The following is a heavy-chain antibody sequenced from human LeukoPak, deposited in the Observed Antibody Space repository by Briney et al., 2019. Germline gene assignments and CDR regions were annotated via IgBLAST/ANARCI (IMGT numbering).Heavy chain of an antibody. Sequence: SETLSLTCTVSGGSISSHYWSWIRQPPGKGLEWIGYIYYSGSTNYNPSLKSRVTISVDTSKNQLSLKLSSVTAADTAVYYCARGRSWSENYYYYMDVWGKGTTVTVSS. CDR1: GGSISSHY. V-gene: IGHV4-59*11. J-gene: IGHJ6*03. CDR3: ARGRSWSENYYYYMDV. CDR2: IYYSGST. D-gene: IGHD3-3*01.